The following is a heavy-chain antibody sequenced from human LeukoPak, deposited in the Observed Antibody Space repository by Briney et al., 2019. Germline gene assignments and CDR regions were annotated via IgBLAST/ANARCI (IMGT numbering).Heavy chain of an antibody. Sequence: ASVKVSCKASGYTFNNFEISWVRQAPGQGLEWMGWISAYNGNTNYAQKLQGRVTMTTDTSTSTAYMELRSLRSDDTAVYYCARWTPNLDVWGKGTTVTVSS. CDR1: GYTFNNFE. V-gene: IGHV1-18*01. CDR3: ARWTPNLDV. CDR2: ISAYNGNT. D-gene: IGHD3/OR15-3a*01. J-gene: IGHJ6*04.